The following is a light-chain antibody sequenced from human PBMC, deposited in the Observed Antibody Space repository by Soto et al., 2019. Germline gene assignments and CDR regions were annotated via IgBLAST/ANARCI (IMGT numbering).Light chain of an antibody. V-gene: IGKV3-20*01. Sequence: EIVLTQSPGPLSLSPGESATLSCRASQSVSNRYLAWYQQKPGQAPRLLIYGASSRATGIPDRFSGSGSGTDFTLTISRLEPEDFAVYYCQQYGSSSWTFGQGTKVDIK. CDR2: GAS. CDR3: QQYGSSSWT. J-gene: IGKJ1*01. CDR1: QSVSNRY.